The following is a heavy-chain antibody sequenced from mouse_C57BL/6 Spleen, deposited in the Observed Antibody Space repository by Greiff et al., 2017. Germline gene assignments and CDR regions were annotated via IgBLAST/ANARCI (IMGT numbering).Heavy chain of an antibody. V-gene: IGHV1-18*01. CDR3: ARATKVTTWYFDV. D-gene: IGHD2-2*01. J-gene: IGHJ1*03. CDR1: GYTFTDYN. Sequence: VQLKESGPELVKPGASVKIPCKASGYTFTDYNMDWVKQSPGKSLEWIGDINPNNGGTIYNQKFKGKATLTVDKSSSTAYMELRSLTSEDTAVYYCARATKVTTWYFDVWGTGTTLTVSS. CDR2: INPNNGGT.